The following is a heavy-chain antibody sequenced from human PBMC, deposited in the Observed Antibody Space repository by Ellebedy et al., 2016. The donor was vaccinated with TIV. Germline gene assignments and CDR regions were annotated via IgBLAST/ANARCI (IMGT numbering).Heavy chain of an antibody. CDR1: GFTFNNYA. Sequence: GGSLRLSCAASGFTFNNYAMSWVRQAPGKGLEWVSGIRDSGTSTYYADSVKGRFTISRDNPKNTLYLEMNSLRAEDTAVYYCATRPWDYWGQGTLVTVSS. CDR3: ATRPWDY. V-gene: IGHV3-23*01. CDR2: IRDSGTST. J-gene: IGHJ4*02.